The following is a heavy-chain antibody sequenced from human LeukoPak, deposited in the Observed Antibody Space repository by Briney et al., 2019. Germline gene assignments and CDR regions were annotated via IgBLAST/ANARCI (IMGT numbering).Heavy chain of an antibody. CDR2: ICAYNGIT. J-gene: IGHJ4*02. Sequence: ASVKVSCKASGYTFTSYGISWVRQAPGQGLEWMGWICAYNGITNYAQKLQGRVTMTTDTSTSTAYMELRSLRSDDTAVYYCARECYYGDYGDYWGQGTLVTVSS. CDR3: ARECYYGDYGDY. V-gene: IGHV1-18*01. D-gene: IGHD4-17*01. CDR1: GYTFTSYG.